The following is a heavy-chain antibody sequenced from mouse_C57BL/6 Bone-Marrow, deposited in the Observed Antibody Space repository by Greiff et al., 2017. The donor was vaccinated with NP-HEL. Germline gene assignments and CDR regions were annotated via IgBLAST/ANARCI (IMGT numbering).Heavy chain of an antibody. CDR1: GFNIKDYY. D-gene: IGHD2-2*01. Sequence: VQLQQSGAELVRSGASVKLSCTASGFNIKDYYIHWVKQRPEQGLEWIGWIDPENGDTEYAPKFQGKATLTADTSSNTAYLQVSSLTSEDTAVYYCNHGYDAGLAYWGQGTLVTVSA. V-gene: IGHV14-4*02. J-gene: IGHJ3*01. CDR3: NHGYDAGLAY. CDR2: IDPENGDT.